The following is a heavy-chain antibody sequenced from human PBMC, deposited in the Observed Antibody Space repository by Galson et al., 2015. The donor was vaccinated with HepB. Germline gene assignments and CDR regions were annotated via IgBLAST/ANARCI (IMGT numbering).Heavy chain of an antibody. CDR1: GFTFSSYA. Sequence: SLRLSCAASGFTFSSYAMRWVRQAPGKGLEWVAVISYDGSNKFYADSVKGRFTISRDNSKNTLYLQMNSLRAEDTAVYYCARDRRAYSSTYLPWFDPWGQGTLVTVSS. V-gene: IGHV3-30*04. CDR2: ISYDGSNK. J-gene: IGHJ5*02. D-gene: IGHD6-13*01. CDR3: ARDRRAYSSTYLPWFDP.